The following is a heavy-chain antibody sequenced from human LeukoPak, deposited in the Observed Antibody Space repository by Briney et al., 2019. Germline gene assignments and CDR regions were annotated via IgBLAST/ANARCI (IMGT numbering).Heavy chain of an antibody. CDR1: GFTFSTYA. V-gene: IGHV3-23*01. CDR3: AKGAYGSGSYYLYFFDS. J-gene: IGHJ4*02. CDR2: ISSSADST. D-gene: IGHD3-10*01. Sequence: PGGSLRLSCAASGFTFSTYAMSWVRQAPGGGLEWVSVISSSADSTYYADSVKGRFTISRDNSKNTLYLQMNSLRAEDTAIYYCAKGAYGSGSYYLYFFDSWGLGTLVTVSS.